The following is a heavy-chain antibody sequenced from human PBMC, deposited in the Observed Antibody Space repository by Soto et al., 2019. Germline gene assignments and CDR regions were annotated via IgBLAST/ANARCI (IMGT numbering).Heavy chain of an antibody. J-gene: IGHJ3*02. CDR3: AKDQQQPPHAFDI. CDR1: GFTFSSYG. CDR2: ISYDGSNK. Sequence: PGGSLRLSCAASGFTFSSYGMHRVRQAPGKGLEWVAVISYDGSNKYYADSVKGRFTISRDNSKNTLYLQMNSLRAEDTAVYYCAKDQQQPPHAFDIWGQGTMVTVSS. D-gene: IGHD6-13*01. V-gene: IGHV3-30*18.